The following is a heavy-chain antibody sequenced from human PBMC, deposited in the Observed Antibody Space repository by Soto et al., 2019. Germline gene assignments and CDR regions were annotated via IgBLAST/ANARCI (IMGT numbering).Heavy chain of an antibody. V-gene: IGHV3-48*03. CDR2: ISSSGSST. D-gene: IGHD6-13*01. Sequence: PGGSLRLSCAASGFTFSDYEMNWVRQAPGKGLEWVSHISSSGSSTYYAASVKGRITVSRDNARNSLYLQMNSLRADDTAVYYCTTLSSTWPTGADYWGQGTPVPVSS. CDR3: TTLSSTWPTGADY. J-gene: IGHJ4*02. CDR1: GFTFSDYE.